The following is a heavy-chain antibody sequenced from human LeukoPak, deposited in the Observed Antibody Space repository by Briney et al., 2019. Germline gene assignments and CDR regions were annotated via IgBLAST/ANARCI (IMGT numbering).Heavy chain of an antibody. J-gene: IGHJ4*02. CDR1: GYTFTSYY. Sequence: ASVKVSCKASGYTFTSYYMHWVRQAPGQGLEWMGWINPNSGGTNYAQKFQGRVTMTRDTSISTAYMELSRLRSDDTAVYYCARKTTYYYDSSGYYGYWGQGTLVTVSS. CDR3: ARKTTYYYDSSGYYGY. V-gene: IGHV1-2*02. D-gene: IGHD3-22*01. CDR2: INPNSGGT.